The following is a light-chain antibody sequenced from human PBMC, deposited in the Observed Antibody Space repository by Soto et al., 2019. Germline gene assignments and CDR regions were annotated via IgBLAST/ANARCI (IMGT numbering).Light chain of an antibody. CDR2: SNH. CDR3: AAWDDSLNGSV. J-gene: IGLJ1*01. CDR1: SSNIGSYT. Sequence: QSVLTQPPSESGTPGQTVTVSCSGSSSNIGSYTVNWYQQLPGTAPKLVIYSNHQRPSGVPDRFSGSKSGTSASLAISGLQSEDEADYYCAAWDDSLNGSVFGSGIKLTVL. V-gene: IGLV1-44*01.